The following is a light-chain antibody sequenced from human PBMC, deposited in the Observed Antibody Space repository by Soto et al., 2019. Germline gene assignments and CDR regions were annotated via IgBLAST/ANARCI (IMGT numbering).Light chain of an antibody. Sequence: QSVLIQPASVSGSPGQSITISCMGTSDDIGDYNYVSWYQQHPGEAPKLIIYEVSARPSGVSSRFSGSKSANTASLTITGLQAEDEADYYCSSYSTMSSLVFGGGTKLTVL. CDR2: EVS. CDR3: SSYSTMSSLV. CDR1: SDDIGDYNY. V-gene: IGLV2-14*01. J-gene: IGLJ2*01.